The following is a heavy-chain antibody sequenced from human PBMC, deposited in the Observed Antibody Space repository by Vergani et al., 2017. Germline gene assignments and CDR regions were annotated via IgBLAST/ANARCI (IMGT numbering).Heavy chain of an antibody. CDR3: ARVVVAAFDY. J-gene: IGHJ4*02. CDR1: GGSFSGYY. D-gene: IGHD2-15*01. CDR2: INHSGST. Sequence: QVQLQQWGAGLLKPSETLSLTCAVYGGSFSGYYWSWIRQPPGKGLEWIGEINHSGSTNYNPSLKSRVTISVDTSKNQFSLKLSSVTAADTAVYYCARVVVAAFDYWGQGTLVTVSS. V-gene: IGHV4-34*01.